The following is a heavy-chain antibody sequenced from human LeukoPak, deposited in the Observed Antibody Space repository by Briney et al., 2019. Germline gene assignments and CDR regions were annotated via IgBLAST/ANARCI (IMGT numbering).Heavy chain of an antibody. CDR2: ISSRSNYI. Sequence: GGSLRLSCAASGFTFSSYEMNWVRQAPGKGLEWVSSISSRSNYIYYADSVRGRFTISRDNTKNSLFLQINSLRAEDTAVYYCAREILAPGKTHDYWGQGTLVTVSS. CDR3: AREILAPGKTHDY. V-gene: IGHV3-21*01. J-gene: IGHJ4*02. CDR1: GFTFSSYE.